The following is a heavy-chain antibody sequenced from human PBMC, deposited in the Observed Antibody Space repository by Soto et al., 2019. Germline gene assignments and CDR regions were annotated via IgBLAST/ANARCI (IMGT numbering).Heavy chain of an antibody. CDR3: ARGQFNILTGYYIDY. V-gene: IGHV4-59*01. CDR1: GGSISSYY. J-gene: IGHJ4*02. Sequence: SETLSLTCTVSGGSISSYYWSWIRQPPGEGLEWIGSIYYSGSTNYNPSLKSRVTISVDTSKNQFSLKLRSVTAADTAVYYCARGQFNILTGYYIDYWGQGTLVTVSS. D-gene: IGHD3-9*01. CDR2: IYYSGST.